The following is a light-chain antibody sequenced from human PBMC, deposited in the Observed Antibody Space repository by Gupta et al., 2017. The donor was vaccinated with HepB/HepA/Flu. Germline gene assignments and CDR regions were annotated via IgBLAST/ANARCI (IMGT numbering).Light chain of an antibody. CDR3: QVWHRARDQWDVV. J-gene: IGLJ2*01. V-gene: IGLV3-21*02. Sequence: SSVLTQPPSVSVAPGPTAKITCGGNNIGSKSVHWYQQKPGQAPALVVYDDSDRPSEIPERFSGSNSGNTATLTISRVEAGDEADYYCQVWHRARDQWDVVFGGGAKLTVL. CDR2: DDS. CDR1: NIGSKS.